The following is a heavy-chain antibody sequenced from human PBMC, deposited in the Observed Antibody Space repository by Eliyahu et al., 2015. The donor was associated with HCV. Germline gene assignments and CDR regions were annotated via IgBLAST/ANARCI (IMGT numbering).Heavy chain of an antibody. D-gene: IGHD6-19*01. V-gene: IGHV4-59*01. Sequence: QVQLQESGPGLVKPSETLSLTCTVSGGSISSYHWSWIRXPPGKGLEWXAYIYYSGSTNPNPPLKSRVPISVDTSKTQFSLKLNSVTAADTAVYYCASGGGGIAVAGTGGWFDPWGQGTLVTVSS. CDR1: GGSISSYH. CDR3: ASGGGGIAVAGTGGWFDP. J-gene: IGHJ5*02. CDR2: IYYSGST.